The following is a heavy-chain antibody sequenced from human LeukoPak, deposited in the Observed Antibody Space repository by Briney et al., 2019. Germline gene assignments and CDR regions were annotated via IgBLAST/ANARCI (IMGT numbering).Heavy chain of an antibody. V-gene: IGHV4-39*01. J-gene: IGHJ4*02. Sequence: PSETLSLTCTVSGGSISSSGYYWGWIRQPPGKGLEWIGSIYYSGSTYYNPSLKSRVTISVDTSKNQFSLKLSSVTAADTAVYYCARGGSSSWYVAQNYFDYWGQGTLVTVSS. CDR2: IYYSGST. CDR1: GGSISSSGYY. D-gene: IGHD6-13*01. CDR3: ARGGSSSWYVAQNYFDY.